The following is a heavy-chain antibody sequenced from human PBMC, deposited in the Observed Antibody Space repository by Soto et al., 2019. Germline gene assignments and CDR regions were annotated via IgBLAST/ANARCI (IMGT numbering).Heavy chain of an antibody. CDR1: GGSFSSDA. J-gene: IGHJ6*01. V-gene: IGHV1-69*13. CDR2: IIPIFGTA. D-gene: IGHD3-10*01. CDR3: ARPLLTMVRGVGGMDV. Sequence: SVKGCCKGSGGSFSSDAIRWVRQAPGQGLEWMGGIIPIFGTANYAQKFQGRVTITADESTTTAYMELSSLRSEDTAVYYSARPLLTMVRGVGGMDVWGQGTRVTVSS.